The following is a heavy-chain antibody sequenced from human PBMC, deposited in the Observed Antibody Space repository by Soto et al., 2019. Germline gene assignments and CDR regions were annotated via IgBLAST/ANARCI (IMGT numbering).Heavy chain of an antibody. J-gene: IGHJ6*02. CDR1: GGSISSGDYY. D-gene: IGHD3-22*01. Sequence: PSETLSLTCTVSGGSISSGDYYWSWIRQPPGKGLEWIGYIYYSGSTYYNPSLKSRVTISVDTSKNQFSLKLSSVTAADTAVYYCARDRVITNPDYYYYGMDVWGQGTTVTVS. CDR2: IYYSGST. V-gene: IGHV4-30-4*01. CDR3: ARDRVITNPDYYYYGMDV.